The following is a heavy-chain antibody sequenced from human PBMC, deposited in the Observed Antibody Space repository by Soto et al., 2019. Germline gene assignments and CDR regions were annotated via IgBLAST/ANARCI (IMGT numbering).Heavy chain of an antibody. CDR3: ARGSGGNWYFDL. CDR1: GGSISSGRDY. CDR2: ITDSGGT. V-gene: IGHV4-31*03. Sequence: SETLSLTCTVSGGSISSGRDYWSWIRQHPGKGLEWMGYITDSGGTYNKPSLRGRVTMSVDTTENQFSLNLNSVTSADTAVYHCARGSGGNWYFDLWGRGTLVT. J-gene: IGHJ2*01.